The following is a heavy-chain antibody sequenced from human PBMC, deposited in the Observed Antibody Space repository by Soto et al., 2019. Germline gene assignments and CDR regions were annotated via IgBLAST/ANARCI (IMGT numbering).Heavy chain of an antibody. V-gene: IGHV4-59*01. CDR3: ARYKSNYYYGMDV. CDR1: GGSISSYY. D-gene: IGHD1-20*01. CDR2: IYYSGIT. J-gene: IGHJ6*02. Sequence: QVQLQESGPGLVKPSETLSLTCTVSGGSISSYYWSWIRQPPGKGLEWIGYIYYSGITNHNPSLKSRVTISVETSKNQFSLKWSSVTAADTAVYYCARYKSNYYYGMDVWGQGTTVTVSS.